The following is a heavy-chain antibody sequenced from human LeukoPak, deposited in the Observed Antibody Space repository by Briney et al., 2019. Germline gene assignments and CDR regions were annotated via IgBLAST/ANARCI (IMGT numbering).Heavy chain of an antibody. CDR1: GFTFSSYA. CDR2: LRGRGGST. J-gene: IGHJ4*02. CDR3: AKGSITTVRGARAGDDY. Sequence: GGSLRLSCAASGFTFSSYAMSWVRQAPGQGLGWVSALRGRGGSTSYEGSVKGRVTISSNNSKHKLYLLMNSHRAEDNGVYYWAKGSITTVRGARAGDDYWGQGTLVTVSS. D-gene: IGHD3-10*01. V-gene: IGHV3-23*01.